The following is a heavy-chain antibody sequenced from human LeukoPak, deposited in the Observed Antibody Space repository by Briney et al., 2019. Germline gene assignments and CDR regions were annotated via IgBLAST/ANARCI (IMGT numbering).Heavy chain of an antibody. CDR1: GYTFTGYY. CDR3: ARDLLTWDGFDY. Sequence: ASVKVSCKAAGYTFTGYYLHWVRQAPGQGLEWVGWINPNSGGTNYAQKFQGRVTMTRDTSISTVYMELSRLRSDDTAVYYCARDLLTWDGFDYWGQGTLVSVSS. V-gene: IGHV1-2*02. J-gene: IGHJ4*02. D-gene: IGHD1-26*01. CDR2: INPNSGGT.